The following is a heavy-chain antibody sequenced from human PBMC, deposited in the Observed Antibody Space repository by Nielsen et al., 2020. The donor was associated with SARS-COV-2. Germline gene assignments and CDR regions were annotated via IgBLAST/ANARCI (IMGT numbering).Heavy chain of an antibody. CDR1: GFTFDDYA. CDR2: IWYDGSNK. D-gene: IGHD3-10*01. CDR3: AKDMAPYYYYYYGMDV. J-gene: IGHJ6*02. Sequence: GESLKISCAASGFTFDDYAMHWVRQAPGKGLEWVAVIWYDGSNKYYADSVKGRFTISRDNSKNTLYLQMNSLRAEDTAVYYCAKDMAPYYYYYYGMDVWGQGTTVTVSS. V-gene: IGHV3-30*02.